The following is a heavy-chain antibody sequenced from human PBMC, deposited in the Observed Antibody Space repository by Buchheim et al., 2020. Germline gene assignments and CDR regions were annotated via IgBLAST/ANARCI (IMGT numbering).Heavy chain of an antibody. Sequence: EVQLVESGGGLVQPGGSLRLSCAASGFTFDNYWMTWVRQAPGKGLEWVATIKQDGSDKYYVDSVRGRFTISRDNTDNSLSVQLNSLGAEDTAVYYCASSSSWYNYWGQGTL. CDR3: ASSSSWYNY. J-gene: IGHJ4*02. D-gene: IGHD6-13*01. CDR1: GFTFDNYW. CDR2: IKQDGSDK. V-gene: IGHV3-7*01.